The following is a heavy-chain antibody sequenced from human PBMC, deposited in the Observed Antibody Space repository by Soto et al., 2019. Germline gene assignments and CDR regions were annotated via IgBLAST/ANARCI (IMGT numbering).Heavy chain of an antibody. CDR3: AKDPAPSSYDLPTRAGDY. CDR1: GFTFSSYA. D-gene: IGHD3-22*01. V-gene: IGHV3-23*01. Sequence: GGSLRLSCAASGFTFSSYAMSWVRQAPGKGLEWVSAISGSGGSTYYADSVKGRFTISRDNSKNTLYLQMNSLRAEDTAVYYCAKDPAPSSYDLPTRAGDYWGQGTLVTVSS. J-gene: IGHJ4*02. CDR2: ISGSGGST.